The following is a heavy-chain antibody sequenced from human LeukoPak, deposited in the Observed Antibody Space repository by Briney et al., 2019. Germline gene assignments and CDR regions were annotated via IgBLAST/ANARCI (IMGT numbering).Heavy chain of an antibody. CDR3: AGAPQGGDFWSGYYSGGLPSYYYYMDV. D-gene: IGHD3-3*01. CDR1: GGSISSGGYY. V-gene: IGHV4-30-2*01. CDR2: IYHSGST. Sequence: PSQTLSLTCTVSGGSISSGGYYWSWIRQPPGKGLEWIGYIYHSGSTYYNPSLKSRVTISVDRSKNQFSLKLSSVTAADTAVYYCAGAPQGGDFWSGYYSGGLPSYYYYMDVWGKGTTVTVSS. J-gene: IGHJ6*03.